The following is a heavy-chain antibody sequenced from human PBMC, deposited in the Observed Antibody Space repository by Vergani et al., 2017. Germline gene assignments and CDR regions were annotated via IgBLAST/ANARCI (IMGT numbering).Heavy chain of an antibody. Sequence: VQLVESGGGLIQPGGSLRLSCAASGFTVSSNYMSWVRQAPGKGLEWVAVISYDGSNKYYADSVKGRFTISRDNSKNTLYLQMNSLRAEDTAVYYCAKISLPSDIVVVPAAINWYFDLWGRGTLVTVSS. CDR1: GFTVSSNY. CDR2: ISYDGSNK. J-gene: IGHJ2*01. D-gene: IGHD2-2*02. CDR3: AKISLPSDIVVVPAAINWYFDL. V-gene: IGHV3-30*18.